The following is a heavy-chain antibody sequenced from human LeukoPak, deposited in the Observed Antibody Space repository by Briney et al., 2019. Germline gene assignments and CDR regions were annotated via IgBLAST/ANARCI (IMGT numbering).Heavy chain of an antibody. CDR2: ISAYNGHT. CDR1: GYTFTGYY. V-gene: IGHV1-18*04. Sequence: GASVKVSCKASGYTFTGYYMHWVRQAPGQGLEWMGWISAYNGHTNYAQKFQGRVTMTTDTSTSTAYMELRSLRSDDTAVYYCSRSLNYIEGDWGQGTLVTVSS. J-gene: IGHJ1*01. CDR3: SRSLNYIEGD. D-gene: IGHD1-7*01.